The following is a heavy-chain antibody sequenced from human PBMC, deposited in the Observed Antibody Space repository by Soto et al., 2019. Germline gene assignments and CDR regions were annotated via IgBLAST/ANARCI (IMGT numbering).Heavy chain of an antibody. Sequence: EVQLLESGGGLVQPGGSLRLSCAASGFTFSTYAMTWVRQAPGKGLEWVSGIVGNGGATYYADSVKGRFSISRDNSKNTLYLQMNSLRPEDTAVYYCATDYYYDSGSHWGQGTLVIV. V-gene: IGHV3-23*01. CDR2: IVGNGGAT. J-gene: IGHJ4*02. CDR1: GFTFSTYA. D-gene: IGHD3-10*01. CDR3: ATDYYYDSGSH.